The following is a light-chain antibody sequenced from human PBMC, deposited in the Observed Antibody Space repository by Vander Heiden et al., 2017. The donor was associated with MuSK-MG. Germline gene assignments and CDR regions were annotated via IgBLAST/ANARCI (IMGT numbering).Light chain of an antibody. V-gene: IGKV3-11*01. CDR2: DSS. Sequence: EVVLTQSPVTLSLSPGERATLSCRASQSVSSYLAWYQQKPGQAPRLLIYDSSTRATGIPARFSGSGSGTDFTLTISSLEPEDFAVYYCQQRSDSLTFGQGTRLEIK. CDR3: QQRSDSLT. CDR1: QSVSSY. J-gene: IGKJ5*01.